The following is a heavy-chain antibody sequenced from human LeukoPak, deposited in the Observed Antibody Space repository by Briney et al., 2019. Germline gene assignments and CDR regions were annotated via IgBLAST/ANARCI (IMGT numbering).Heavy chain of an antibody. J-gene: IGHJ5*02. D-gene: IGHD6-19*01. V-gene: IGHV3-30*04. CDR2: TSDDGRKE. CDR1: GFTFSRYD. Sequence: GGSLRLSCVASGFTFSRYDMHWVRQAPGKGLEWVAVTSDDGRKEIYADSVKGRFTISRDNSKNTLYLEMNSLRGEDTALYYCARAAAETGAFRDNWFDPWGQGTLVTVSS. CDR3: ARAAAETGAFRDNWFDP.